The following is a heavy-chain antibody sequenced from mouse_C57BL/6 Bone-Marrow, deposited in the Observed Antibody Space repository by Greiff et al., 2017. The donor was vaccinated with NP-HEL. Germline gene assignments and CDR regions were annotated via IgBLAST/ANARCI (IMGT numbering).Heavy chain of an antibody. CDR3: ASPRPAYYGNSPWFAY. V-gene: IGHV2-5*01. D-gene: IGHD2-10*01. CDR2: IWRGGST. CDR1: GFSFTSYG. J-gene: IGHJ3*01. Sequence: QVQLKESGPGLVQPSQSLSITCTASGFSFTSYGVHWVRQSPGKGLEWLGVIWRGGSTDYNAAFLSRLSIIKDNSKTQVFFKMNSLQADDTAIYYGASPRPAYYGNSPWFAYWGQGTLVTVSA.